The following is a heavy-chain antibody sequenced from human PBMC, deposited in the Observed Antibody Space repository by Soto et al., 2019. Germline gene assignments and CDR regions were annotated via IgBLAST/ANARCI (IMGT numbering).Heavy chain of an antibody. V-gene: IGHV1-8*01. Sequence: QVQLVQSGAEVKKPGASVKVSCKASGYTFTSYDINWVRQATGQGLEWMGRMNPNSGDTGFARKFQGRLTMTRNISISTAYMELSGLRSEDTAIYYCARDDGGYAYIGYWGQGTLVTVSS. CDR1: GYTFTSYD. J-gene: IGHJ4*02. CDR2: MNPNSGDT. D-gene: IGHD5-12*01. CDR3: ARDDGGYAYIGY.